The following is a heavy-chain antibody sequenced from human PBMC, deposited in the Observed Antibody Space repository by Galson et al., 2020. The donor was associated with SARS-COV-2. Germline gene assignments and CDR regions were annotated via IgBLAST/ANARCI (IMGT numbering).Heavy chain of an antibody. Sequence: SQASETLYLTCAVYGGSFSGYYWSWIRQPPGKGLEWIGEINHSGSTNYNPSLKSRVTISVDTSKNQFSLKLSSVTAADTAVYYCARGKTVTTFYYYYGMDVWGQGTTVTVSS. CDR2: INHSGST. CDR1: GGSFSGYY. CDR3: ARGKTVTTFYYYYGMDV. V-gene: IGHV4-34*01. D-gene: IGHD4-17*01. J-gene: IGHJ6*02.